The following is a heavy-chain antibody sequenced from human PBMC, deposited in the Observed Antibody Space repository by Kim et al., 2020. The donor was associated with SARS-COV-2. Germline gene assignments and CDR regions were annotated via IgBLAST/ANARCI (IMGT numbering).Heavy chain of an antibody. J-gene: IGHJ4*02. CDR3: AREGSSGWYDREGTLDY. V-gene: IGHV3-33*01. CDR1: GFTFSSYG. CDR2: IWYDGSNK. D-gene: IGHD6-19*01. Sequence: GGSLRLSCAASGFTFSSYGMHWVRQAPGKGLEWVAVIWYDGSNKYYADSVKGRFTISRDNSKNTLYLQMNSLRAEDTAVYYCAREGSSGWYDREGTLDYWGQGTLVTVSS.